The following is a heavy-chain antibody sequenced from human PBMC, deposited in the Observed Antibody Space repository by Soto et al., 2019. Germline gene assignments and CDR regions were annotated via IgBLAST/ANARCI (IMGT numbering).Heavy chain of an antibody. CDR1: GFTFSSYG. V-gene: IGHV3-30*18. D-gene: IGHD6-13*01. CDR2: LSYDGSNK. CDR3: AKDESIAAAGIFSAGYYYYGMDV. J-gene: IGHJ6*02. Sequence: PGGSLRLSCAASGFTFSSYGMHWVRQAPGKGLEWVAVLSYDGSNKYYADSVKGRFTISRDNSKNTLYLQMNSLRAEDTAVYYCAKDESIAAAGIFSAGYYYYGMDVWGQGTTVTVSS.